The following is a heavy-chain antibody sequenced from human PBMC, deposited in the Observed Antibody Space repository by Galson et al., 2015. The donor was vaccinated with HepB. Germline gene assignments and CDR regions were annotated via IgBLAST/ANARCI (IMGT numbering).Heavy chain of an antibody. D-gene: IGHD2-21*02. J-gene: IGHJ4*02. CDR2: TYCRSKWFN. V-gene: IGHV6-1*01. CDR1: GDSVSSNSAA. CDR3: ARVVVTATLGGFDY. Sequence: CAISGDSVSSNSAAWNWIRQSPSRGLGWLGRTYCRSKWFNDYAVSVKSRITINPDTSKNQFSLQLSSVTAADTAVYYCARVVVTATLGGFDYWGQGTLVTVSS.